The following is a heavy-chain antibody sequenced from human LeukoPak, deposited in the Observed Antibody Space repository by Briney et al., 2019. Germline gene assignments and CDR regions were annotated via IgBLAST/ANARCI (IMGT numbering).Heavy chain of an antibody. D-gene: IGHD2-2*01. CDR2: ISSSSSYI. CDR3: ASIYCSSTSCYWALDY. CDR1: GFTFSSYS. V-gene: IGHV3-21*01. Sequence: GGSLRLSCAASGFTFSSYSMTWVRQAPGKGLEWVSSISSSSSYIYYADSVKGRFTISRDNAKNSLYLQMNSLRAEDTAVYYCASIYCSSTSCYWALDYWGQGTLVTVSS. J-gene: IGHJ4*02.